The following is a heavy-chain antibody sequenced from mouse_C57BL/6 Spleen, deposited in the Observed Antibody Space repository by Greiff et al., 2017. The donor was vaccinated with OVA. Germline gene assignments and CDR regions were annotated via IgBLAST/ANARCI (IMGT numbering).Heavy chain of an antibody. V-gene: IGHV14-4*01. J-gene: IGHJ2*01. CDR1: GFNIKDDY. D-gene: IGHD2-2*01. CDR2: IDPENGDT. CDR3: TRGVTTGYFDY. Sequence: VQLQQSGAELVRPGASVKLSCTASGFNIKDDYMHWVKQRPEQGLEWIGWIDPENGDTEYASKFQGKATITADTSSNTAYLQLSSLTSEDTAVYYCTRGVTTGYFDYWGQGTTLTVSS.